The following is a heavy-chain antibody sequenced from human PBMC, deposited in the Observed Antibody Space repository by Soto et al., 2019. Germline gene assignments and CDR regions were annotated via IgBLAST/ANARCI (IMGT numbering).Heavy chain of an antibody. V-gene: IGHV1-18*01. Sequence: QVQLVQSGADVKKPGASVKVSCKASGYTFSSYGINWLRQAPGQGLEWMGWISAYSGNTNYEQKLQGRVTMTTVTSTTTAYMELRGLTYDDTAVYYCARDHSAYDSGTPEYWGQGTLVTVSS. CDR1: GYTFSSYG. CDR2: ISAYSGNT. J-gene: IGHJ4*02. D-gene: IGHD5-12*01. CDR3: ARDHSAYDSGTPEY.